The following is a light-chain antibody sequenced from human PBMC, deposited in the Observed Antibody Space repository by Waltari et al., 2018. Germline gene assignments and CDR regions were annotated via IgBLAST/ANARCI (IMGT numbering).Light chain of an antibody. CDR2: AAS. CDR1: QNITRF. J-gene: IGKJ2*01. Sequence: DIQMTQSPSSLSASVGDRVTITCRASQNITRFLNWHQQRPGKAPKVLISAASSLQSGVPSRFSGSGSGTDFTLTISSLQPEDFAAYYCQQTYSTPYTFGQGTKLESK. V-gene: IGKV1-39*01. CDR3: QQTYSTPYT.